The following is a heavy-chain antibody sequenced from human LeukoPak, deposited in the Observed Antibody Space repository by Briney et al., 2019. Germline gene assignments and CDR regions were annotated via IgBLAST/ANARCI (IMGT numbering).Heavy chain of an antibody. CDR3: ARAVITMVRGVIILQAFDI. J-gene: IGHJ3*02. CDR2: ISSSGSTI. V-gene: IGHV3-11*04. Sequence: GGSLRLSCAASGFTFSDYYMSWIRQAPGKGLEWVSYISSSGSTIYYADSVKGRFTISRDNAKNSLYLQMNSLRAEDTAVYYCARAVITMVRGVIILQAFDIWGQGTMVTVSS. D-gene: IGHD3-10*01. CDR1: GFTFSDYY.